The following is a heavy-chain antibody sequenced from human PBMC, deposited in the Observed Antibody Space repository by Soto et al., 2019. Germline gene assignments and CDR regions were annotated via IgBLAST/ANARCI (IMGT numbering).Heavy chain of an antibody. V-gene: IGHV1-2*04. CDR1: GYTFTGYY. Sequence: GASVKVSCKASGYTFTGYYMHWVRQAPGQGLEWMGWINPNSGGTNYAQKFQGWVTMTRDTSISTAYMELSRLRSDDTDVYYCAREMLDTKYYYYGMDVWGQGTPVTVSS. CDR3: AREMLDTKYYYYGMDV. CDR2: INPNSGGT. D-gene: IGHD1-1*01. J-gene: IGHJ6*02.